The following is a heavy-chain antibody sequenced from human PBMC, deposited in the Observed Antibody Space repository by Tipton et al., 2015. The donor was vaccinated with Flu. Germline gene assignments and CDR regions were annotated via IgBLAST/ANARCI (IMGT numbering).Heavy chain of an antibody. Sequence: TLSLTCTVSGGSISSYYWSWIRQPAGKGLEWIGRIHISGSPDYSPSLKSRVTMSVDTSKNQFSLKLTSVTAADTAVYYCARDLYYYCSGSYCYYMDVWGKGTTVTVSS. J-gene: IGHJ6*03. CDR3: ARDLYYYCSGSYCYYMDV. V-gene: IGHV4-4*07. CDR2: IHISGSP. CDR1: GGSISSYY. D-gene: IGHD3-10*01.